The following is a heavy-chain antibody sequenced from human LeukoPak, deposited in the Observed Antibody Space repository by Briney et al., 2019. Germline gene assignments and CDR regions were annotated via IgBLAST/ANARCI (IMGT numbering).Heavy chain of an antibody. Sequence: ASVKVSCKASGYTFTSYGISWVRQAPGQGLEWMGWINPNSGGTNYAQKFQGRVTMTRDTSISTAYMELSRLRSDDTAVYYCARVKINSYYYYYMDVWGKGTTVTISS. V-gene: IGHV1-2*02. CDR3: ARVKINSYYYYYMDV. D-gene: IGHD4-23*01. CDR2: INPNSGGT. J-gene: IGHJ6*03. CDR1: GYTFTSYG.